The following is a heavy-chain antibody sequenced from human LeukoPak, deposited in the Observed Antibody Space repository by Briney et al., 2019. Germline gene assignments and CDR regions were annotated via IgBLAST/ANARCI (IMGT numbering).Heavy chain of an antibody. J-gene: IGHJ4*02. V-gene: IGHV1-18*01. D-gene: IGHD3-10*01. Sequence: GASVKVSCKASGYTFTSYGISWVRQAPGQGLEWMGWISAYNGNTNYAQKLQGRVTMTTDTSTSTAYMELRSLRSDDTAVYYCAREFTPEYYYGSGSPDYWGQGTLVTVSS. CDR1: GYTFTSYG. CDR3: AREFTPEYYYGSGSPDY. CDR2: ISAYNGNT.